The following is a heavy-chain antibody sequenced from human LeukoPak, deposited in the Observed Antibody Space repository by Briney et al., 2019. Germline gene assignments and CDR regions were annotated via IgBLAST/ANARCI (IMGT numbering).Heavy chain of an antibody. J-gene: IGHJ5*02. CDR3: ANGGTYSSGP. Sequence: PGGSLRLSCAASGFTFSSYSMIWVRQAPGKGLEWVSSISSSSSYIYYADSVKGRFTVSRDNAKSSLFLQINSLRAEDTAVYYCANGGTYSSGPWGQGTLVTVSS. CDR1: GFTFSSYS. D-gene: IGHD3-22*01. CDR2: ISSSSSYI. V-gene: IGHV3-21*01.